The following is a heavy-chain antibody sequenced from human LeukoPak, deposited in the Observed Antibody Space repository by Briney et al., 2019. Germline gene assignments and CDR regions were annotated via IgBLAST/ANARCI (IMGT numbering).Heavy chain of an antibody. CDR3: ARSCGGDCYSGFDY. CDR1: GFTFSTHS. J-gene: IGHJ4*02. CDR2: ISSSISTI. D-gene: IGHD2-21*02. V-gene: IGHV3-48*01. Sequence: GGSLRLSCAVSGFTFSTHSMNWVRQAPGKGLEWVSYISSSISTIYYADSVKGRFTISRDNAKNSLYLQMNSLRAEDTAVYYCARSCGGDCYSGFDYWGQGTLVTVSS.